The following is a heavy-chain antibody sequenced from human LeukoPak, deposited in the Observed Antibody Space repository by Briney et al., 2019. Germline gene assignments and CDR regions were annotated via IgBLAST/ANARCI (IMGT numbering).Heavy chain of an antibody. CDR2: IRSKANSYAT. J-gene: IGHJ6*02. V-gene: IGHV3-73*01. CDR3: TRQGVLWFGESNYGMDV. D-gene: IGHD3-10*01. Sequence: GGSLRLSCAASGFTFSGSAMHWVRQASGKGLEWVGRIRSKANSYATAYAASVKGRFTISRDDSKNTAYLQMNSLKTEDTAVYYCTRQGVLWFGESNYGMDVWGQGTTVTVSS. CDR1: GFTFSGSA.